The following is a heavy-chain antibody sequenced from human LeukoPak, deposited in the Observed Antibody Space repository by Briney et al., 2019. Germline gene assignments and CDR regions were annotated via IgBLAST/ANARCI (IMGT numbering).Heavy chain of an antibody. CDR2: INVGNANT. J-gene: IGHJ4*02. D-gene: IGHD2-21*02. V-gene: IGHV1-3*01. CDR1: GYTFTTYA. CDR3: ARAYCGGDCYNDY. Sequence: GASVKVSCKASGYTFTTYAIHWVRQAPGQGLDWMGWINVGNANTRYSQKFQGRVTITRDTSASTAYIEMSSLRSEDTAVYYCARAYCGGDCYNDYWGQGTLVTVSS.